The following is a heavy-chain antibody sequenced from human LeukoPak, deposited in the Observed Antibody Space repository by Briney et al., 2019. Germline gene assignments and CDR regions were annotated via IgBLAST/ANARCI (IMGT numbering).Heavy chain of an antibody. J-gene: IGHJ4*02. CDR1: GYTFTTHD. D-gene: IGHD2-8*01. Sequence: GASVKVSYKAFGYTFTTHDINWVRQSTGQGLEWMGWMNPNSGNTGYAKEFQGRVTITRSTSISTVYMEMSSLTSEDTAVYYCTRTAYCTNGVCYFTGFDHWGQGTLVTVSS. V-gene: IGHV1-8*03. CDR3: TRTAYCTNGVCYFTGFDH. CDR2: MNPNSGNT.